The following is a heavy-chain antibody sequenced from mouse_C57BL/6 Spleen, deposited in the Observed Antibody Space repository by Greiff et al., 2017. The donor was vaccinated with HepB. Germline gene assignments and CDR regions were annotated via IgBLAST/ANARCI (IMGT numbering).Heavy chain of an antibody. D-gene: IGHD1-1*02. V-gene: IGHV1-42*01. CDR2: INPSTGGT. CDR3: ARYGWDWFAY. CDR1: GYSFTGYY. J-gene: IGHJ3*01. Sequence: VQLQQSGPELVKTGASVKISCKASGYSFTGYYMNWVKQSPEKSLEWIGEINPSTGGTTYNQKFKAKATLTVDKSSSTAYMQLKSLTSEDSAVYYCARYGWDWFAYWGQGTLVTVSA.